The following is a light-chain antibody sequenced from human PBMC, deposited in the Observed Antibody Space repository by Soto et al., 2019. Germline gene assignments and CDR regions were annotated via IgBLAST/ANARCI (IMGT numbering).Light chain of an antibody. J-gene: IGKJ2*03. CDR2: DAS. Sequence: DIQMTQSPSSLSASVGDRVTITCQASQDITNFLNWYQQKPGKAPNLLIYDASSLQTGVPSRVSGSGSGTDFRFTIRSLQPEDIATYFCQQFGDVPYSFGQGNKVAIK. CDR1: QDITNF. V-gene: IGKV1-33*01. CDR3: QQFGDVPYS.